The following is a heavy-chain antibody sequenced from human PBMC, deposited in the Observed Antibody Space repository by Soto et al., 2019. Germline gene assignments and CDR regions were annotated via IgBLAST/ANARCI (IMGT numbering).Heavy chain of an antibody. J-gene: IGHJ4*02. CDR3: ARVPDY. CDR2: IYSGGST. CDR1: GGAISGRSNY. V-gene: IGHV4-39*01. D-gene: IGHD2-2*01. Sequence: SETLSLTCNVSGGAISGRSNYWGWIRQPPGKGLEYIGSIYSGGSTYYNPSLKSRVTLSVDTSKNQFFLRLTSVTAADTAVYYCARVPDYWGQGTLVTVSS.